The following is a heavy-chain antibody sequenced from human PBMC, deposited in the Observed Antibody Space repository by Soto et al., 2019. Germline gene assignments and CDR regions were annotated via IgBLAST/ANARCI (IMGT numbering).Heavy chain of an antibody. V-gene: IGHV1-2*04. CDR3: ARYRVYGPHAYGMDG. D-gene: IGHD4-17*01. CDR2: INPNRGGT. Sequence: QVQLVQSGAEVKKPGASVKVSCKASGYTFTGYYMHWVRQAPGQGLEWMGWINPNRGGTNYAQKFQGWVIMARDTSISTAYMELSRLRSDDTAVYYCARYRVYGPHAYGMDGWGQVTTVTVSS. J-gene: IGHJ6*02. CDR1: GYTFTGYY.